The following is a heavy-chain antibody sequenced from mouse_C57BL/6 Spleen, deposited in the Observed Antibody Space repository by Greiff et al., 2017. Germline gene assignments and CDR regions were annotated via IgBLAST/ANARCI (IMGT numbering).Heavy chain of an antibody. J-gene: IGHJ2*01. CDR2: INPSSGYT. Sequence: VQLQQSGAELAKPGASVKLSCKASGYTFTSYWMHWVKQRPGQGLEWIGYINPSSGYTMYNQKFQDKATLTADKSSSTAYMQLSSLTYEDSAVYYCARVSSGSAFDYWGQGTTLTVSS. V-gene: IGHV1-7*01. CDR1: GYTFTSYW. D-gene: IGHD3-2*02. CDR3: ARVSSGSAFDY.